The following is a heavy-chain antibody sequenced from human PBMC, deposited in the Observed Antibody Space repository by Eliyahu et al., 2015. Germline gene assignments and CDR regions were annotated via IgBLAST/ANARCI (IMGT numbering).Heavy chain of an antibody. V-gene: IGHV3-21*01. J-gene: IGHJ4*02. D-gene: IGHD1-14*01. CDR3: ARLQYNPNYFDY. Sequence: EVQLVESGGGLVQPGGSLRLSCAASGFTCSTCYMXWVRQAPGKGLEWLSSISFSSAKVYYAAPVKGRFTISRDNAKNSLYLQMNSLRAEDTAVYYCARLQYNPNYFDYWGQGTLVTVSS. CDR2: ISFSSAKV. CDR1: GFTCSTCY.